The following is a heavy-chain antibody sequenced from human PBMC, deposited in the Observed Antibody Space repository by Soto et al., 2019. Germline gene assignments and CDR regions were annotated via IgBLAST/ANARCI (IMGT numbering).Heavy chain of an antibody. CDR2: IIPIFGTA. V-gene: IGHV1-69*12. J-gene: IGHJ4*02. Sequence: QVQLVQSGAEVKKPGSSVKVSCKASGGTFSSYAISWVRQAPGQGLEWMGGIIPIFGTANYAQKFQGRVTITADESTSTAYMELSSLRSEDTAVYYCARGESGYYSDSSGYFQFDYWGQGTLVTVSS. CDR3: ARGESGYYSDSSGYFQFDY. CDR1: GGTFSSYA. D-gene: IGHD3-22*01.